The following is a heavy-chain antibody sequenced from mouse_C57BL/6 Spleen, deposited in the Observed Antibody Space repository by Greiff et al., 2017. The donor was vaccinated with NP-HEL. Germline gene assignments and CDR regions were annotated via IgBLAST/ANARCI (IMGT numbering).Heavy chain of an antibody. J-gene: IGHJ2*01. D-gene: IGHD4-1*01. CDR2: ISYDGSN. V-gene: IGHV3-6*01. CDR3: ARAAGRDYFDY. Sequence: DVQLQESGPGLVKPSQSLSLTCSVTGYSITSGYYWNWIRQFPGNNLEWMGYISYDGSNNYNPSLKNRISITRDTSKNQFFLKLNSVTTEDTATYYCARAAGRDYFDYWGQGTTLTVSS. CDR1: GYSITSGYY.